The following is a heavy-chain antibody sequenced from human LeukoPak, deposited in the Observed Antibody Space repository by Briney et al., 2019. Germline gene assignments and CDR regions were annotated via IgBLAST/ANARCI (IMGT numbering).Heavy chain of an antibody. CDR1: GYTFTGYY. D-gene: IGHD6-13*01. CDR2: INPNSGGT. V-gene: IGHV1-2*06. J-gene: IGHJ3*02. CDR3: ARESDSSSWEGALDI. Sequence: ASVKVSCKASGYTFTGYYMHWVRQAPGQGLEWMGRINPNSGGTNYAQKFQGRVTMTRDTSISTAYMELSRLRSDDTAVYYCARESDSSSWEGALDIWGQGTMVTVSS.